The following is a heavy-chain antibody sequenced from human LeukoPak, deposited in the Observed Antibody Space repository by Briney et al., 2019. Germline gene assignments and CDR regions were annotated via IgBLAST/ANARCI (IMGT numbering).Heavy chain of an antibody. Sequence: RTGGSLRLPCGASGFTFSSYWMHWVRQAPGKGLVWVSRINNDGSSTSYADSVQGRFTISRDNAKNTLYLQMNSLRAEDTALYYCASQRWLQSSFDYWGQGTLVTVSS. J-gene: IGHJ4*02. V-gene: IGHV3-74*01. CDR2: INNDGSST. D-gene: IGHD5-24*01. CDR1: GFTFSSYW. CDR3: ASQRWLQSSFDY.